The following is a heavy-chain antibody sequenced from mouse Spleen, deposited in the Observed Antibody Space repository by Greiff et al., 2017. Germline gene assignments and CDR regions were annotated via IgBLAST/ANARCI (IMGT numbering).Heavy chain of an antibody. CDR3: ARLGLRREIYWYFDV. CDR2: INPNNGGT. Sequence: VQLQQSGPELVKPGASVKIPCKASGYTFTDYNMDWVKQSHGKSLEWIGDINPNNGGTIYNQKFKGKATLTVDKSSSTAYMELRSLTSEDTAVYYCARLGLRREIYWYFDVWGAGTTVTVSS. J-gene: IGHJ1*01. D-gene: IGHD2-2*01. V-gene: IGHV1-18*01. CDR1: GYTFTDYN.